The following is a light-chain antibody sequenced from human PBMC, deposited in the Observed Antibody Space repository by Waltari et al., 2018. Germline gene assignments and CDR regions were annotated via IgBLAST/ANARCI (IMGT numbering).Light chain of an antibody. V-gene: IGKV1-9*01. CDR2: AAS. CDR3: QQVNTFAPT. CDR1: QDISSY. Sequence: QLTQSPSSLSASVGARVTINCRTSQDISSYLVWYQHKPGKAPKPLIYAASELKSGVPSRFSGSGSGTNFTLTIRSLEPEDFATYYCQQVNTFAPTFGGGTKVDI. J-gene: IGKJ4*01.